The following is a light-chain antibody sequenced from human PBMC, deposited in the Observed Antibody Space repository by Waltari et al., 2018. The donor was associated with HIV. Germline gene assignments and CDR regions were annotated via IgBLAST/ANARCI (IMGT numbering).Light chain of an antibody. CDR3: QYNNWPPDT. CDR1: QSVSSN. J-gene: IGKJ2*01. CDR2: GAS. V-gene: IGKV3-15*01. Sequence: EIVMTQSPATLSVSPGERATLSCRASQSVSSNLAWYQQKPGHAPRLLIYGASTRATGIPARFSGSGSGTQFTLTISSLQSEDFAVYYCQYNNWPPDTFGQGTKLEIK.